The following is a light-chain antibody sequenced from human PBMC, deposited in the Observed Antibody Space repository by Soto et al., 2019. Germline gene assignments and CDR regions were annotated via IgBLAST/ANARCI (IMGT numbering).Light chain of an antibody. CDR1: SGHSSYA. CDR3: QTWGTGIVQ. CDR2: LNSDGSH. Sequence: QSVLTQSPSASASLGASVKLTCTLSSGHSSYAIAWHQQQPEKGPRYLMKLNSDGSHSKGDGIPDRFSGSSSGAERYLSISSLQSEDEAEYYCQTWGTGIVQFGGGTQLTVL. V-gene: IGLV4-69*01. J-gene: IGLJ2*01.